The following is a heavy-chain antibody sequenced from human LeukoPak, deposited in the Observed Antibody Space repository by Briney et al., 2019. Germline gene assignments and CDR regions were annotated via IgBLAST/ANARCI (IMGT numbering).Heavy chain of an antibody. CDR1: GYSFTSYW. CDR3: ARPLVGTGYSSSWYFAY. V-gene: IGHV5-51*01. J-gene: IGHJ4*02. Sequence: PGESLKISCKGSGYSFTSYWIAWVRQMPGKGLEWMGIIYPGDSDTRYSPSLQGQVTISADKSISTAYLQWTSLKDSDTAMYYCARPLVGTGYSSSWYFAYWGQGTQVTVSS. D-gene: IGHD6-13*01. CDR2: IYPGDSDT.